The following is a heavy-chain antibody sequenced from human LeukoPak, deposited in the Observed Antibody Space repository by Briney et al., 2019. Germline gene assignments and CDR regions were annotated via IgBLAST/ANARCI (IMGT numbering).Heavy chain of an antibody. CDR2: INPSGGNT. J-gene: IGHJ5*02. V-gene: IGHV1-46*01. CDR1: GYTLTSYY. D-gene: IGHD2-2*01. Sequence: ASVKVSCKAYGYTLTSYYMHWVRQAPGQGLEWMEIINPSGGNTRYAQKFQGRVTMTRDTSASTVYMELSSLRSEDTAMYYCARGSSTSCYWCGWFDPWGQGTLVTVPS. CDR3: ARGSSTSCYWCGWFDP.